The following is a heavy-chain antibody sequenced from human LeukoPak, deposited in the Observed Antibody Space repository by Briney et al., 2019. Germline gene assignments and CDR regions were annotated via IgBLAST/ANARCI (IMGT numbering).Heavy chain of an antibody. D-gene: IGHD3-3*01. Sequence: ASVKVSCKASGDTFTSYGISWVRQAPGQGLEWMGWISAYNGNTNYAQNLQGRVTMTTDTSTSTAYMELRSLRSDDTAVYYCARGPSITIFGVVNDYWGQGTLVTVSS. J-gene: IGHJ4*02. CDR1: GDTFTSYG. CDR3: ARGPSITIFGVVNDY. CDR2: ISAYNGNT. V-gene: IGHV1-18*01.